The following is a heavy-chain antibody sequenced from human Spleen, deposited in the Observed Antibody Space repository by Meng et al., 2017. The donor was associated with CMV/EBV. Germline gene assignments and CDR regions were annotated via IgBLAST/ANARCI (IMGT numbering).Heavy chain of an antibody. V-gene: IGHV3-66*02. CDR1: GFSVSSNY. Sequence: GGSLRLSCAASGFSVSSNYMNWVRQAPGKGLEWVSVIYSGDYTYYADSVKGRFTISRDSSKNTLYLQLNSLRADDTAVYYCAKDRGGVTATWGQGTLVTVSS. CDR2: IYSGDYT. CDR3: AKDRGGVTAT. D-gene: IGHD2-21*02. J-gene: IGHJ5*02.